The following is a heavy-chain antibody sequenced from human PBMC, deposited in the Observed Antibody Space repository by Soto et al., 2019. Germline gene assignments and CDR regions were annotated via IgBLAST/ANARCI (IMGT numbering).Heavy chain of an antibody. Sequence: SLRLSCAASGFTFSSYWMHWVRQAPGKGLVWASRINSDGSSTSYADSVKGRFTISRDNAKNTLYLQMNSLRAEDTAVYYCAREFDYIWGSYREFDYWGQGTLVTVSS. V-gene: IGHV3-74*01. CDR3: AREFDYIWGSYREFDY. CDR1: GFTFSSYW. CDR2: INSDGSST. J-gene: IGHJ4*02. D-gene: IGHD3-16*02.